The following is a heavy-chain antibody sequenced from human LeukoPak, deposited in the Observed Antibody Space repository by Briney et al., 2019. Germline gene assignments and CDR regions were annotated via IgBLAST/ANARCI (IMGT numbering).Heavy chain of an antibody. V-gene: IGHV3-30-3*01. CDR3: ARDHAYYDSRGGWKYYYGMDV. Sequence: PGGSLRLSCAASGFTFSSYAMHWVRQAPGKGLEWVAVISYDGSNKYYADSVKGRFTISRDNSKNTLYLQMNSLRAEDTAVYYCARDHAYYDSRGGWKYYYGMDVWGQGTTITVSS. J-gene: IGHJ6*02. CDR1: GFTFSSYA. D-gene: IGHD3-22*01. CDR2: ISYDGSNK.